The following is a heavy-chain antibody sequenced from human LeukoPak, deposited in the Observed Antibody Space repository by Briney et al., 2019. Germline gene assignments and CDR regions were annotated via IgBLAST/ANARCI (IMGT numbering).Heavy chain of an antibody. CDR3: ARDERFVIGDWFDP. Sequence: GGSLRLSCVASEFTFSTYWMSWIRQAPGKGLEWVATIKPDGGEKYYVDSVKGRFIISRDNAKNSLYLQMNTLRADDTAVYYCARDERFVIGDWFDPWGQGTLVTVSS. D-gene: IGHD3-16*02. J-gene: IGHJ5*02. V-gene: IGHV3-7*03. CDR2: IKPDGGEK. CDR1: EFTFSTYW.